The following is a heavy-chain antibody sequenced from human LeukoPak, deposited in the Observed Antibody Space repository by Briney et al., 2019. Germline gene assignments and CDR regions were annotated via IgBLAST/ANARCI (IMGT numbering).Heavy chain of an antibody. V-gene: IGHV1-69*05. D-gene: IGHD3-10*01. J-gene: IGHJ4*02. CDR3: ARSRGWFGEEDY. CDR2: IIPIFGTA. CDR1: GGTFSSYA. Sequence: GASVKVSCKASGGTFSSYAISWVRQAPGQGLEWMGGIIPIFGTANYAQKFQGRVTITTDESTSTAYMELSSLRSEDTAVYYCARSRGWFGEEDYWGQGTLVTVSS.